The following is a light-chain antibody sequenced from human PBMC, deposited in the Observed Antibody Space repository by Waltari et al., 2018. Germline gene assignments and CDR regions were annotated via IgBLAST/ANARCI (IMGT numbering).Light chain of an antibody. J-gene: IGLJ2*01. CDR3: SSFTSSSTLV. CDR1: SSDVGGYDY. V-gene: IGLV2-14*03. Sequence: QSALTQPASVSGSPGQSITISCIGTSSDVGGYDYVSWYQQHPGKPPKLMIYDVTNRPSWVSDRFSGSKSGNTASLTISGLQAEDEADYYCSSFTSSSTLVFGGGTELTVL. CDR2: DVT.